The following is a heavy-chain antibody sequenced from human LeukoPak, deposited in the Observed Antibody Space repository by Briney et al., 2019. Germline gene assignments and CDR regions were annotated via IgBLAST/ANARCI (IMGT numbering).Heavy chain of an antibody. CDR2: ISAYNGNT. D-gene: IGHD3-9*01. Sequence: ASVKVSCKASGYTFTSYGISWVRQAPGQGLEWMGWISAYNGNTNYAQKLQGRVTMTTDTSTSTAYMELRSLRSDDTAVYYCARRYYDILTGYSKEDYWGQGTLVTVSS. CDR3: ARRYYDILTGYSKEDY. J-gene: IGHJ4*02. V-gene: IGHV1-18*01. CDR1: GYTFTSYG.